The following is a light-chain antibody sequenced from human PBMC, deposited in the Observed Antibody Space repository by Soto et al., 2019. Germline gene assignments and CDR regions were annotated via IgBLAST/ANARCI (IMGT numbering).Light chain of an antibody. CDR3: QQRSNWPLLT. J-gene: IGKJ4*01. CDR1: XXVSSY. Sequence: QSPATLSLSPGERATLSXXXXXXVSSYLAWYQQKPGQAPTLLIYNASNRATGIPATFSGSGSGTDFTLTISSLEPEDFAVYYCQQRSNWPLLTFGGGTKVEIK. CDR2: NAS. V-gene: IGKV3-11*01.